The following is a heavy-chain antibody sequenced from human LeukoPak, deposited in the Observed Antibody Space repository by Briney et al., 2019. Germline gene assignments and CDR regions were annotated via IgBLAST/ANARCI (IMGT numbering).Heavy chain of an antibody. J-gene: IGHJ4*02. Sequence: GGSLRLSCAASGFTFSDYYMSWIRQAPGKGLEWVSYISSSGSTIYYADSVKGRFTIPRDNAKNSLYLQMNSLRAEDTAVYYCARFLEWLFYFDYWGQGTLVTVSS. CDR2: ISSSGSTI. V-gene: IGHV3-11*01. D-gene: IGHD3-3*01. CDR3: ARFLEWLFYFDY. CDR1: GFTFSDYY.